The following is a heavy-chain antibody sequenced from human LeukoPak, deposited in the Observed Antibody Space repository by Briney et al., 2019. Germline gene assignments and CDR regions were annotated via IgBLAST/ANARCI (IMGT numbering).Heavy chain of an antibody. CDR3: ARESIAVPDY. D-gene: IGHD6-19*01. CDR1: GFTFSSYS. J-gene: IGHJ4*02. CDR2: ISSSSSII. V-gene: IGHV3-48*02. Sequence: GGSLRLSCAASGFTFSSYSMNWVRQAPGKGLEWVSYISSSSSIIYYADSVKGRFTISRDNAKKSLYLQMNSLRDEDTAVYYCARESIAVPDYWGQGTLSPSPQ.